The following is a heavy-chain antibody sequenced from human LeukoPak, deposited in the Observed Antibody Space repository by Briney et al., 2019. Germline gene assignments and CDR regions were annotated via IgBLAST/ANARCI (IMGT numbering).Heavy chain of an antibody. V-gene: IGHV1-69*13. J-gene: IGHJ5*02. CDR1: GGTFSSYA. CDR3: AFSHYYDSSGYYYLDNWFDP. CDR2: IIPIFGTA. Sequence: SVKVSCKASGGTFSSYAISWVRQAPGQGLEWMGGIIPIFGTANYAQKFQGRVTITADESTSTAYMELSSLRSEDTAVYYCAFSHYYDSSGYYYLDNWFDPWGQGTLVTVSS. D-gene: IGHD3-22*01.